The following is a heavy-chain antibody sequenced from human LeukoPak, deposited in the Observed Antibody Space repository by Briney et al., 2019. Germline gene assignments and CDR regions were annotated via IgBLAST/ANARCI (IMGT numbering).Heavy chain of an antibody. V-gene: IGHV1-18*01. CDR1: GYTFTSYG. CDR3: ARDQAVLRFPYMDV. J-gene: IGHJ6*03. CDR2: ISAYNGNT. D-gene: IGHD3-3*01. Sequence: ASVKVSCKASGYTFTSYGVSWVRQAPGQGLEWMGWISAYNGNTNYAQKLQGRVTMTTDTSTSTAYMELRSLRSDDTAVYYCARDQAVLRFPYMDVWGKGTTVTVSS.